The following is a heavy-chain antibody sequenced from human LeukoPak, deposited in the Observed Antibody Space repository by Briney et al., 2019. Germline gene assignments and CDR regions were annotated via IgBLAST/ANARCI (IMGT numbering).Heavy chain of an antibody. D-gene: IGHD2-2*01. Sequence: RTGGSLRLSCAASGFTFSTYGVYWVRQAPGKGLEWVSGVSGSGGTTNYADSVKGRFTISRDNSKNTLHLQMNSLRAEDTAVYYCAKGCDTSCYRIDYWGQGTLVTVSS. CDR1: GFTFSTYG. J-gene: IGHJ4*02. CDR3: AKGCDTSCYRIDY. V-gene: IGHV3-23*01. CDR2: VSGSGGTT.